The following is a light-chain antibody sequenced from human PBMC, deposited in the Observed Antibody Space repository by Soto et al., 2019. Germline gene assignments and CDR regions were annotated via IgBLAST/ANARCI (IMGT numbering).Light chain of an antibody. CDR2: GAS. CDR3: QQYNNWRGT. CDR1: QSVSSN. Sequence: ETVLTPSPGTLSVSPGERATLSCRASQSVSSNLSWYQQKPGQAPRLLIYGASTRATGIPARFSGSGSGTEFTLTISSLQSEDFAVYYCQQYNNWRGTFGQGTKVDIK. V-gene: IGKV3-15*01. J-gene: IGKJ1*01.